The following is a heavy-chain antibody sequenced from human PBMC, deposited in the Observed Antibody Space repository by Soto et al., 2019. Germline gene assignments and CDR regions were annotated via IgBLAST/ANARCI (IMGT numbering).Heavy chain of an antibody. CDR1: GGTFSSYA. CDR3: ARGSILGYKTGESVGYNWFDP. J-gene: IGHJ5*02. CDR2: IIPIFGPA. Sequence: GASVKVSCKASGGTFSSYAISWVRQAPGQGLEWMGGIIPIFGPANYAQKFQGRVTITADESTSTAYMELSSLRSEDTAVYYCARGSILGYKTGESVGYNWFDPWGQGTLVTVSS. V-gene: IGHV1-69*13. D-gene: IGHD1-26*01.